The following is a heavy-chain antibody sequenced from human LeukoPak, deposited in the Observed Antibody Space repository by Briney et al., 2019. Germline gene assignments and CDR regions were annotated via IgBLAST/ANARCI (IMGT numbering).Heavy chain of an antibody. Sequence: SVKVSCKASGYTFTGYYMHWVRQAPGQGLEWMGGIIPIFGTANYAQKFQGRVTITADKSTSTAYMELSSLRSEDTAVYYCARSPPIAARPKTIDYYYYYYMDVWGKGTTVTVSS. J-gene: IGHJ6*03. V-gene: IGHV1-69*06. D-gene: IGHD6-6*01. CDR3: ARSPPIAARPKTIDYYYYYYMDV. CDR2: IIPIFGTA. CDR1: GYTFTGYY.